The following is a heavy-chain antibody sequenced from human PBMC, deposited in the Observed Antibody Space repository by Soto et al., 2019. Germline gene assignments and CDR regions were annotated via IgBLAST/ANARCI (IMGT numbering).Heavy chain of an antibody. D-gene: IGHD5-12*01. CDR1: GFTFDDYA. CDR3: AKDHEEDFGYDLDYFNY. V-gene: IGHV3-9*01. CDR2: ISWEGGSI. Sequence: EVQLVESGGGLVQPGRSLRLSCAASGFTFDDYAMHWVRQAPGKGLEWVSGISWEGGSIGYADSVKGRFTISRDNAKNSLYLQMNSLRAEDTALYYCAKDHEEDFGYDLDYFNYWGQGTLVTVSS. J-gene: IGHJ4*02.